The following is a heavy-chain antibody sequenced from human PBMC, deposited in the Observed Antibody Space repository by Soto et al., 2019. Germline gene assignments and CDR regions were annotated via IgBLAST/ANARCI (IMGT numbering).Heavy chain of an antibody. CDR3: ARARFDSWSHIYYGLDV. CDR1: GGSFSGYS. V-gene: IGHV4-34*01. Sequence: TSETLSLTCAVYGGSFSGYSWTWPRQPPGKGLEWIGEINHSGTTDYNPALKSRATMSADTSKNQFSLRMTSVTAADTAVYYCARARFDSWSHIYYGLDVWGQGTTVTVSS. D-gene: IGHD3-3*01. J-gene: IGHJ6*02. CDR2: INHSGTT.